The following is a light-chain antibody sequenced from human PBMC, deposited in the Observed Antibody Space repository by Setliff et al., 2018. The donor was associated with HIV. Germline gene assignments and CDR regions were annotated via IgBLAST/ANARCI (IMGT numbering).Light chain of an antibody. CDR1: ALPKNY. J-gene: IGLJ3*02. CDR3: YSTDSSDNHRV. V-gene: IGLV3-10*01. Sequence: SYALTQPPSVSVSPGQTARITCSGDALPKNYAYWYQQKSGQAPVLVIYEDNKRPPGIPERFSGSSSGTLATLTISGAQVEDDADYYCYSTDSSDNHRVFGGGTQLTVL. CDR2: EDN.